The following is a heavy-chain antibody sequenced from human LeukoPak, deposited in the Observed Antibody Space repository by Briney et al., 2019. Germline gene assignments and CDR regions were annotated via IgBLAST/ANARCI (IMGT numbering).Heavy chain of an antibody. D-gene: IGHD6-6*01. V-gene: IGHV3-64*01. Sequence: PGGSLRLSCAASGFTFSNAWMSWVRQAPGKGLEYVSAISSNGGSTYYANSVKGRFTISRDNSKNTLYLQMGSLRSDDTAVYYCARGSSGSRDYWGQGTLVTVSS. CDR3: ARGSSGSRDY. CDR2: ISSNGGST. J-gene: IGHJ4*02. CDR1: GFTFSNAW.